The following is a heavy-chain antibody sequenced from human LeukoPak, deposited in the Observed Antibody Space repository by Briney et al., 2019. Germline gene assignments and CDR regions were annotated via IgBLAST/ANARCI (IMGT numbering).Heavy chain of an antibody. CDR3: ASEASCSGDRCYLQRFAS. V-gene: IGHV1-2*02. CDR1: GYSFTAYY. J-gene: IGHJ4*02. Sequence: ASVKVSCKVSGYSFTAYYMHWVRQAPGQGLEWMGWIDTNSGATKYAQKFQGRFTITRDTSIGTAYMELRSLMSDDTAIYYCASEASCSGDRCYLQRFASWGQGTLVTVSS. D-gene: IGHD2-15*01. CDR2: IDTNSGAT.